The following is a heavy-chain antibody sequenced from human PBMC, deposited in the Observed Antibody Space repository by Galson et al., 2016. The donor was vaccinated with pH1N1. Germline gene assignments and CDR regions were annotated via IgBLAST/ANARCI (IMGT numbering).Heavy chain of an antibody. CDR2: IAPSNGGT. CDR3: MRDLGRLRDY. V-gene: IGHV1-46*01. CDR1: GYTFTKEY. Sequence: SVKVSCKASGYTFTKEYIHWVRQAPGQGLEWMGVIAPSNGGTTYSQKFQGLVTMTRDTSTNTVYMELGGLPSEDTAVYSCMRDLGRLRDYWGQGTLVTVSS. J-gene: IGHJ4*02.